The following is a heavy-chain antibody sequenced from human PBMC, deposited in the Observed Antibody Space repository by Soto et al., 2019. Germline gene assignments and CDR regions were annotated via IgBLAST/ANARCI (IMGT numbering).Heavy chain of an antibody. Sequence: GGSLRLSCAASGFTFSSYAMHWVRQAPGKGLEWVAVISYDGSNKYYADSVKGRFTISRDNSKNTLYLQMNSLRAEDTAVYYCARDYGGSNYYYGMDVWGQGTTVTVS. V-gene: IGHV3-30-3*01. D-gene: IGHD4-17*01. J-gene: IGHJ6*02. CDR2: ISYDGSNK. CDR1: GFTFSSYA. CDR3: ARDYGGSNYYYGMDV.